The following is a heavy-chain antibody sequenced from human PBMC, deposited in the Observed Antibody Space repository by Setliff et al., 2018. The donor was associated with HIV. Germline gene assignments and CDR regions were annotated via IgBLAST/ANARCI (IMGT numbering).Heavy chain of an antibody. Sequence: PSETLSLTCAVSGYSVSSGYFWGWIRQPPGKGLEWIGSIFHTGSTYYNPSLKSRVTISVDTSKNQFSLRLTSVTAADTAVYYCARVRDYGGNFFDYWGQGTLVTVPQ. D-gene: IGHD4-17*01. CDR1: GYSVSSGYF. CDR2: IFHTGST. CDR3: ARVRDYGGNFFDY. J-gene: IGHJ4*02. V-gene: IGHV4-38-2*01.